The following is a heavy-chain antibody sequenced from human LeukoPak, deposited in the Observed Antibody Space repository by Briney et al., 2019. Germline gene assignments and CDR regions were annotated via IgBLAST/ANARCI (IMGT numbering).Heavy chain of an antibody. J-gene: IGHJ4*02. V-gene: IGHV3-23*01. D-gene: IGHD5-12*01. CDR1: GFTFSSKG. Sequence: PGGSLRLSCAASGFTFSSKGMSWVRQAPGKGLEWVSAISGSGDSTYYADSVKGRFTISRDNSKNSLYLQMNSLRAEDTALYYCAKSAATIILYYFDYWGQGTLVTVSS. CDR2: ISGSGDST. CDR3: AKSAATIILYYFDY.